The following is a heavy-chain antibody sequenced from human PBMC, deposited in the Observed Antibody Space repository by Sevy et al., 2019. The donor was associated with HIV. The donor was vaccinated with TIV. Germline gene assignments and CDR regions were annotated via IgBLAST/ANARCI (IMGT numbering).Heavy chain of an antibody. Sequence: SETLSLTCTVSGGSVSSGSYYWSWIRQPPGKGLEWIGYIYYSGSTNYNPSLKSRVTISVDTSKNRFSLKLSSVTAADTAVYYCARGVWFGELYGMDVWGQGTTVTVSS. CDR1: GGSVSSGSYY. CDR2: IYYSGST. J-gene: IGHJ6*02. CDR3: ARGVWFGELYGMDV. D-gene: IGHD3-10*01. V-gene: IGHV4-61*01.